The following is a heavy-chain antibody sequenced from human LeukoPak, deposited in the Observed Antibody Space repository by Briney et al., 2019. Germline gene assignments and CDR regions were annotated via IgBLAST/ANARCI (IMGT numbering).Heavy chain of an antibody. CDR1: GFTFDDYA. J-gene: IGHJ6*02. CDR3: AKLTSPGYQLPHYYYYGTDV. V-gene: IGHV3-9*01. CDR2: ISWNSGSV. D-gene: IGHD2-2*01. Sequence: GGSLRLSCAASGFTFDDYAMHWVRQAPGKGLEWVSGISWNSGSVGYADSVKGRFTISRDNAKNSLYLQMNSLRAEDTALYYCAKLTSPGYQLPHYYYYGTDVWGQGTTVTVSS.